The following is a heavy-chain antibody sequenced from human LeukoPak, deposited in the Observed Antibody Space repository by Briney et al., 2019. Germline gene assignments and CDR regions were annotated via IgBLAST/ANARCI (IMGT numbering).Heavy chain of an antibody. CDR1: GFSFSRYA. CDR3: ARDATPVTYARTDYYYYMDV. J-gene: IGHJ6*03. D-gene: IGHD2-2*01. V-gene: IGHV3-21*01. CDR2: ISRNSNYI. Sequence: GGSLRLSCAASGFSFSRYAINWVRQAPGKGLEWVSTISRNSNYIYYADSVKGRFTISRDNAKNSLSLQMNSLRAEDTAVYYCARDATPVTYARTDYYYYMDVWGKGTTVTVSS.